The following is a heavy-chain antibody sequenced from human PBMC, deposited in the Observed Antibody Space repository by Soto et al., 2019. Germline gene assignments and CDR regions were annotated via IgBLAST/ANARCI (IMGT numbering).Heavy chain of an antibody. D-gene: IGHD6-6*01. V-gene: IGHV1-3*01. CDR2: INAGNGNT. CDR1: GYTFTSYA. CDR3: ARDPLSARDSDY. J-gene: IGHJ4*02. Sequence: ASVKVSCKASGYTFTSYAMHWVRQAPGQRLEWMGWINAGNGNTKYSQKFQGRVTITRDTSASTAYMELSSLRSEDTAVYYCARDPLSARDSDYWGQGTLVTVSS.